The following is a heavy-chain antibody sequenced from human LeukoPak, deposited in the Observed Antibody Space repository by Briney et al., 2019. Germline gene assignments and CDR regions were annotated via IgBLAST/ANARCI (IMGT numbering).Heavy chain of an antibody. CDR2: IYYSGST. V-gene: IGHV4-39*01. J-gene: IGHJ4*02. CDR1: GGSISSSRDY. Sequence: ETSETLSLTCTVSGGSISSSRDYWGWIRQPPGKGLEWIGSIYYSGSTYYNPSLKSRDTISVDTSKNQFSLKLSSVTAADTAVYYCARHVEIAVAGPIDYWGQGTLVTVSS. CDR3: ARHVEIAVAGPIDY. D-gene: IGHD6-19*01.